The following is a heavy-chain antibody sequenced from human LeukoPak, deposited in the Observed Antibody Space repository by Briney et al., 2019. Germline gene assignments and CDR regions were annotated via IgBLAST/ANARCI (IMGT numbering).Heavy chain of an antibody. CDR3: ARRYCSSTSCPREGWFDP. D-gene: IGHD2-2*01. CDR1: GGSISSGGYS. J-gene: IGHJ5*02. CDR2: IYHSGST. Sequence: PSETLSLTCAVSGGSISSGGYSWSWIRQPPGKGLEWIGYIYHSGSTYYNPFLKSRVTISVDRSKNQFSLKLSSVTAADTAVYYCARRYCSSTSCPREGWFDPRGQGTLVTVSS. V-gene: IGHV4-30-2*01.